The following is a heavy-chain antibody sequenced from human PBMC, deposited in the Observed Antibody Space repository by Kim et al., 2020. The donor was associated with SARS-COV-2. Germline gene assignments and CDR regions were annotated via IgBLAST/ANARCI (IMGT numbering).Heavy chain of an antibody. CDR2: IYYSGST. CDR3: ARLKDYYDSSGYGWRY. CDR1: GVSISSSSYY. V-gene: IGHV4-39*01. D-gene: IGHD3-22*01. Sequence: SETLSLTCTVSGVSISSSSYYWGWIRQPPGQGLEWIGSIYYSGSTYYNPSLKSRVTISVDTSKNQFSLKLSSVTAADTAVYYCARLKDYYDSSGYGWRY. J-gene: IGHJ2*01.